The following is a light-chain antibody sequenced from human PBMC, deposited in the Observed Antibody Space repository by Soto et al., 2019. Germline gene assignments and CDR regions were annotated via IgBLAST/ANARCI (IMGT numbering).Light chain of an antibody. V-gene: IGKV3-15*01. CDR3: QQYNNWPPLT. CDR1: QSVSSN. J-gene: IGKJ4*01. CDR2: GAS. Sequence: EIVMTQSPATLSVSPGERATLSCRASQSVSSNLASYQQKPGQAPRLLIYGASTRATGIPARFSGSGSGTEFTLTISSLQSEDFAVYYCQQYNNWPPLTFGGGTKVDIK.